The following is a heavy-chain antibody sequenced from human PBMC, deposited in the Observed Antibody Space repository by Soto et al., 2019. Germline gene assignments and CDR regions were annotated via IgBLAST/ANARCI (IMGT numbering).Heavy chain of an antibody. Sequence: QVQLVQSGAEVKKPGASVKVSCKASGYTFTSYGISWVRQAPGQGLEWMGWISAYNGNTNYAQKLQGRDTMTTDTSTSTAYRELRSLRSDDTAVYYCAREGVFLGEGVNWFDPWGQGTLVTVSS. CDR2: ISAYNGNT. CDR3: AREGVFLGEGVNWFDP. CDR1: GYTFTSYG. V-gene: IGHV1-18*01. D-gene: IGHD3-16*01. J-gene: IGHJ5*02.